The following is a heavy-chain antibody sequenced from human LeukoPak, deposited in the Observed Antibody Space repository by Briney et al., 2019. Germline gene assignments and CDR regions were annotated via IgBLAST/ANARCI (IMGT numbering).Heavy chain of an antibody. V-gene: IGHV1-8*01. J-gene: IGHJ4*02. CDR1: GYTFTSYD. CDR2: MNPNSGNT. Sequence: GASVKVSCKASGYTFTSYDINWVRQATGQGLEWMGWMNPNSGNTGYAQKFQGRVTMTRNTSISTAYMELSSLRSEDTAVYYCARERLERRPYYFDYWGQGTLVTVSS. CDR3: ARERLERRPYYFDY. D-gene: IGHD1-1*01.